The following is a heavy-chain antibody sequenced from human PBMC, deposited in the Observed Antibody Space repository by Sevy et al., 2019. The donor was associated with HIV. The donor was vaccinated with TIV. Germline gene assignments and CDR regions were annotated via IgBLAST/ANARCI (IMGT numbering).Heavy chain of an antibody. J-gene: IGHJ3*02. V-gene: IGHV1-2*02. D-gene: IGHD3-10*01. CDR2: INPNSGGT. CDR1: GYTFTGYY. Sequence: ASVKVSCKASGYTFTGYYMHWVRQAPGQGLAWMGWINPNSGGTNYAQKFQGRVTMTRDTSISTAYMELSRLRSDDTAVYYCAREANGSGSSDAFDIWGQGTMVTVSS. CDR3: AREANGSGSSDAFDI.